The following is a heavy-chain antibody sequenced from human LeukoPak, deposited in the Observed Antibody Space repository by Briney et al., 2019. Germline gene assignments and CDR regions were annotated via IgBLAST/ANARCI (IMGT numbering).Heavy chain of an antibody. CDR2: IYYSGST. CDR3: AREGIVGAHHFDY. Sequence: SETLSLTCTVSGGSISSYYWSWIRQPPGKGLEWIGYIYYSGSTNYNPSLKSRVTMSVDTSKNQFSLKLSSVTAADTAVYYCAREGIVGAHHFDYWGQGTLVTVSS. J-gene: IGHJ4*02. CDR1: GGSISSYY. D-gene: IGHD1-26*01. V-gene: IGHV4-59*12.